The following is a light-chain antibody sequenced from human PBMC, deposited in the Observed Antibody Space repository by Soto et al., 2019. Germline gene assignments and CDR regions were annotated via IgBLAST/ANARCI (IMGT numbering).Light chain of an antibody. CDR3: QQYNNWPPWT. V-gene: IGKV3-15*01. CDR2: GAS. J-gene: IGKJ1*01. CDR1: QSVSSN. Sequence: EIVMTQSPATLSVSPGERATLSCRASQSVSSNLAWYQQKPGQAPRLLIYGASTRATGIPARFSGSGSGKEFTLTISSRQSEEFAVYYCQQYNNWPPWTFGQGTKVEIK.